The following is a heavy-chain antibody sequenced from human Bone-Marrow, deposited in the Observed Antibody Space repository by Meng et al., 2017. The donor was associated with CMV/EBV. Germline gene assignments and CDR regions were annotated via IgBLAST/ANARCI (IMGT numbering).Heavy chain of an antibody. CDR3: ANIPVTTNYNGLDV. D-gene: IGHD4-17*01. Sequence: GESLKICCAASGFTFTSYWMTWVRQAPGKVLEWVANIKQDGSEKFYVDSVKGRFTISRDNAKNLLSLQMNSLRAEDTAVYYCANIPVTTNYNGLDVWGQATTVTVSS. CDR2: IKQDGSEK. CDR1: GFTFTSYW. V-gene: IGHV3-7*01. J-gene: IGHJ6*02.